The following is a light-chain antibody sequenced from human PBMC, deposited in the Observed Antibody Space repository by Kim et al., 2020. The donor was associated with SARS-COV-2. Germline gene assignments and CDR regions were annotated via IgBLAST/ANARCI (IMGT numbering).Light chain of an antibody. V-gene: IGLV2-14*04. J-gene: IGLJ1*01. CDR1: SRDVGGYNY. Sequence: GKSITMSCTGTSRDVGGYNYVSWYQQHPGKAPKVMIYDVSKRPSGVSNRFSGSKSGNTASLTISGLQAEDEADYYCSSYTSSSTYVFGTGTKVTVL. CDR2: DVS. CDR3: SSYTSSSTYV.